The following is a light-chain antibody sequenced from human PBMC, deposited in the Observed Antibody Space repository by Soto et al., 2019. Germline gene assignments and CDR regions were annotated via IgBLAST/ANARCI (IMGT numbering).Light chain of an antibody. CDR2: EVI. Sequence: QSVLTQPASVSGSPGQSITISCTGTSSDVGGYNYVSWYQQHPGKAPKLIICEVINRPSGVSNRFSGSKSGNTASLTIPGLQAEDEADYYCSSYTSSSTLVFGTGTKLTVL. J-gene: IGLJ1*01. V-gene: IGLV2-14*01. CDR3: SSYTSSSTLV. CDR1: SSDVGGYNY.